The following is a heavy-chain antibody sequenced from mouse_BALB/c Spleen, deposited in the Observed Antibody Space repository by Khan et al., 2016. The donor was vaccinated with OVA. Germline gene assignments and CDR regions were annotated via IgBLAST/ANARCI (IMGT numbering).Heavy chain of an antibody. CDR1: GYTFTDYY. CDR2: ISPGSGDT. Sequence: QVQLQQPGAELARPGASVKLSCKASGYTFTDYYINWVKQRTGQGLEWIGEISPGSGDTYYNEKFKGKATLTADKSSSTAYMQLSSPTSEASAVYFCARRNYFGYTFAYWGQGTLVTVSA. J-gene: IGHJ3*01. CDR3: ARRNYFGYTFAY. D-gene: IGHD1-2*01. V-gene: IGHV1-77*01.